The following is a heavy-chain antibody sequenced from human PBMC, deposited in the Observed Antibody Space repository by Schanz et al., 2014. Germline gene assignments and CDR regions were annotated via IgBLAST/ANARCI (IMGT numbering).Heavy chain of an antibody. Sequence: QVQLVQSGAEVKKPGSSVKVSCKASRSTFSSYTISWVRQAPGQGLEWMGWINAANGNTRYSQKFQGRVTMTRDTSTSTVYMELSSLRSEDTAVYYCARGGGPEDVFDIWGRGTILTVSS. CDR3: ARGGGPEDVFDI. V-gene: IGHV1-69*16. D-gene: IGHD5-12*01. J-gene: IGHJ3*02. CDR2: INAANGNT. CDR1: RSTFSSYT.